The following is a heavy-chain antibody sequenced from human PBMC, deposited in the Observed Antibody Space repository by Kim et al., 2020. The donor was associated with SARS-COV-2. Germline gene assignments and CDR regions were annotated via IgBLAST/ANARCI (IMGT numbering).Heavy chain of an antibody. Sequence: SDTLSLTCTVSGGSISSGGYYWSWIRQHPGKGLEWIGYIYYSGSTYYNPSLKSRVTISVDTSKNQFSLKLSSVTAADTAVYYCARGGIQTQTDFDYWGQETLVTVSS. CDR3: ARGGIQTQTDFDY. CDR2: IYYSGST. CDR1: GGSISSGGYY. J-gene: IGHJ4*02. V-gene: IGHV4-31*03.